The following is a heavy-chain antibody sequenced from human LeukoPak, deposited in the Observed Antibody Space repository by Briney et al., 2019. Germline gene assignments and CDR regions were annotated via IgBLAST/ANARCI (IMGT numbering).Heavy chain of an antibody. CDR2: MNPNSGNT. D-gene: IGHD6-13*01. Sequence: ASVKLSCKASGYTFTSYSINRMRHANGQGHELKGCMNPNSGNTGYAQKFQGRVTMTRNTSISTAYMELSSLRSEDTAVYYCARVAAARRTATLRVMDVWGKGTTVTVSS. CDR1: GYTFTSYS. V-gene: IGHV1-8*01. J-gene: IGHJ6*04. CDR3: ARVAAARRTATLRVMDV.